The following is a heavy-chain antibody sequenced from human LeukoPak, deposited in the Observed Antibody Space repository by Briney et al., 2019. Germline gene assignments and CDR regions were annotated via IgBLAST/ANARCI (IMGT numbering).Heavy chain of an antibody. CDR1: GGSINGYY. D-gene: IGHD1-26*01. CDR2: IYYSGST. V-gene: IGHV4-59*01. CDR3: ARLTSGSYSFYYYIGV. J-gene: IGHJ6*03. Sequence: SETLSLTCTVSGGSINGYYWSWIRQPPGKGLEWIGYIYYSGSTNYNPSLKSRVTMSVDTFKNQFSLKLTSVTAADTAVYYCARLTSGSYSFYYYIGVWGKGTTVTVSS.